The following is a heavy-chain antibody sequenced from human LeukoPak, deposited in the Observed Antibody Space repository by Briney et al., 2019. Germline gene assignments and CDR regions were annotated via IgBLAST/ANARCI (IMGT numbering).Heavy chain of an antibody. Sequence: ASVKVSCTASGYTFTSYGISWVRQAPGQGLEWMGWISAYNGNTNYAQKLQGRVTMTTDTSTSTAYMELRSLRSDDTAVYYCARNARYCSSTSCYRGVDYYYYYMDVWGKGTTVTVSS. J-gene: IGHJ6*03. CDR2: ISAYNGNT. V-gene: IGHV1-18*01. CDR1: GYTFTSYG. D-gene: IGHD2-2*02. CDR3: ARNARYCSSTSCYRGVDYYYYYMDV.